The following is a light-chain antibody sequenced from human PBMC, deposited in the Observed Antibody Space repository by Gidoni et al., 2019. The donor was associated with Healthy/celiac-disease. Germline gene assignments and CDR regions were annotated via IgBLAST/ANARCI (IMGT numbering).Light chain of an antibody. CDR2: GAS. J-gene: IGKJ1*01. CDR3: QKYNNWART. V-gene: IGKV3-15*01. Sequence: DILITQSPATLSVSPGESATLSCRASHSVSSDLAWYQPKPAQAPRLHIYGASTSATRIPARVSGSGSGIEFTLSISSLQSEDVAVYYCQKYNNWARTFGQGTKVEIK. CDR1: HSVSSD.